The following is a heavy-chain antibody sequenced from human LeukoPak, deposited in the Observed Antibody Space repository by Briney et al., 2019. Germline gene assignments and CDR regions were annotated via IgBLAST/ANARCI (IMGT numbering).Heavy chain of an antibody. V-gene: IGHV3-21*01. J-gene: IGHJ4*02. D-gene: IGHD3-22*01. Sequence: GGSLRLSCAASGFTFSDYSMNWVRQAPGKGLEWVSSISAGSNYIYYGDSVKGRFTISRDNAKNSLYLQMNSLRAEDTAVYYCARDWGWGIYDSSASMRWGQGTLVAVSS. CDR1: GFTFSDYS. CDR2: ISAGSNYI. CDR3: ARDWGWGIYDSSASMR.